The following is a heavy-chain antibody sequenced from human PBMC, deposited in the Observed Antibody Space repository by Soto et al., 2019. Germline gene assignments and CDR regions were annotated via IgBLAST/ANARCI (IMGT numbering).Heavy chain of an antibody. CDR3: ARGWAYGDYYFDY. CDR2: IWYDGSNK. CDR1: GFTFSSYG. V-gene: IGHV3-33*01. J-gene: IGHJ4*02. D-gene: IGHD4-17*01. Sequence: QVQLVESGGGVVQPGRSLRLSCAASGFTFSSYGMHWVRQAPGKGLEWVAVIWYDGSNKYYADSVKGRFIISRDNSKNTLYLQMNSLRAEDTAVYYCARGWAYGDYYFDYWGQGTLVTVSS.